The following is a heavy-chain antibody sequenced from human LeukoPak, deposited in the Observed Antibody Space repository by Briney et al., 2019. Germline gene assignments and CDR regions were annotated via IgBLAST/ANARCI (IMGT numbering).Heavy chain of an antibody. D-gene: IGHD2-15*01. J-gene: IGHJ5*02. CDR1: GFTFSSYA. CDR3: ARALYCSGGSCYSSETNWFDP. V-gene: IGHV3-30*04. Sequence: GSLRLSCAASGFTFSSYAMHWVRQAPGKGLEWVAVISYDGSNKYYADSVKARFTISRDNSKNTLYLQMNSLRAEDTAVYYCARALYCSGGSCYSSETNWFDPWGQGTLVTVSS. CDR2: ISYDGSNK.